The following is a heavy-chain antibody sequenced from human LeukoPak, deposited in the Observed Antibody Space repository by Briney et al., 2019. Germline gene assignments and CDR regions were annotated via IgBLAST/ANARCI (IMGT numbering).Heavy chain of an antibody. CDR3: ARVPKGHYYDSSGSDFDY. V-gene: IGHV1-69*04. CDR1: GGTFSSYA. CDR2: IIPILGIA. Sequence: ASVKVSCKASGGTFSSYAISWVRQAPGQGLEWMGRIIPILGIANYAQKFQGRVTITADKSTSTAYMELSGLRSEDTAVYYCARVPKGHYYDSSGSDFDYWGQGTLVTVSS. J-gene: IGHJ4*02. D-gene: IGHD3-22*01.